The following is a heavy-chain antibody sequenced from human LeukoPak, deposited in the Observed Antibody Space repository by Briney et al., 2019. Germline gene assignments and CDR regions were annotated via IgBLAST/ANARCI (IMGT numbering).Heavy chain of an antibody. Sequence: PSESLSLTCAVYGGSFGGYYWSWIRQPPGKGLEWIGEINHSGSTNYNPSLKSRVTISVDTSKNQFSLKLSSVTAADTAVYYCAREAHGVAGTSPIVDYWGQGTLVTVSS. J-gene: IGHJ4*02. D-gene: IGHD6-19*01. CDR3: AREAHGVAGTSPIVDY. CDR2: INHSGST. CDR1: GGSFGGYY. V-gene: IGHV4-34*01.